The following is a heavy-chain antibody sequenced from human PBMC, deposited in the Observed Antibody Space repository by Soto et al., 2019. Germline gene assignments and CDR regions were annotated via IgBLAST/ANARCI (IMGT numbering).Heavy chain of an antibody. D-gene: IGHD5-12*01. CDR2: ISYDGSNK. CDR3: AREEHGYNPTYYFDY. V-gene: IGHV3-30-3*01. J-gene: IGHJ4*02. Sequence: QVQLVESGGGVVQPGRSLRLSCAASGFTFSSYALHWVRQAPGKGLEWVTVISYDGSNKYYADSVKGRFTISRDNSKNVLYLRMNSLRPEDTAVYYCAREEHGYNPTYYFDYWGQGTLVTVSS. CDR1: GFTFSSYA.